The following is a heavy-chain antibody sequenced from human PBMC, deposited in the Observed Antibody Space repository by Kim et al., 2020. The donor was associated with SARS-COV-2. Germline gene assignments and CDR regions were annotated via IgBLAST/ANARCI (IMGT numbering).Heavy chain of an antibody. V-gene: IGHV4-34*01. Sequence: SETLSLTCAVYGGSFSGYYWSWIRQPPGKGLEWIGEINHSGSTNYNPSLKSRVTISVDTSKNQFSLKLSSVTAADTAVYYCARTPEPNSSSSAHVGGTDYWGQGTLVTVSS. D-gene: IGHD6-13*01. CDR2: INHSGST. CDR3: ARTPEPNSSSSAHVGGTDY. J-gene: IGHJ4*02. CDR1: GGSFSGYY.